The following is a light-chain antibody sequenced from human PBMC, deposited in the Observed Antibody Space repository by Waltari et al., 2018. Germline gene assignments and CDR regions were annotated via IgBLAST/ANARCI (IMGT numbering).Light chain of an antibody. J-gene: IGLJ2*01. CDR1: SSDVGSYNY. CDR2: AVT. Sequence: QSALTQPRSVSGSPGQSVTLSCTGTSSDVGSYNYVSWYQQHPGKDPKLMIYAVTKRPSGVPDRFSGSKSGSTASLTISGLQAEDEAEYYCCSYAGSYNLIFGGGTKLTVL. CDR3: CSYAGSYNLI. V-gene: IGLV2-11*01.